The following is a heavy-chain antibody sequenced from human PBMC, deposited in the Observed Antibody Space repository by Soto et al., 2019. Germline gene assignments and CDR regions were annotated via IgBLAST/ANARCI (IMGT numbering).Heavy chain of an antibody. Sequence: GGSLRLSCAASGFTFSSYAMSWVHQAPGKGLEWVSAISGSGGSTYYADSVKGRFTISRDNSKNTLYLQMNSLRAEDTAVYYCAKDSGYCSGGSCLNWFDPWGQGTLVTVSS. V-gene: IGHV3-23*01. CDR2: ISGSGGST. J-gene: IGHJ5*02. D-gene: IGHD2-15*01. CDR1: GFTFSSYA. CDR3: AKDSGYCSGGSCLNWFDP.